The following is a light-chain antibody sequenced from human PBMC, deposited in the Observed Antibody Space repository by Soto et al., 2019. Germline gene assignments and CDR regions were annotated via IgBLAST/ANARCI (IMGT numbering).Light chain of an antibody. J-gene: IGKJ1*01. Sequence: DIQIAQSPSSLSASVGDRITITCRASQNIRDSLNWYEHKPGMAPHLMIFAASNLHSGVPSRFSVSGSGTDFTLTISSLQPEDFATYYCQQPFGMFPWTFGQGTKVDIK. CDR1: QNIRDS. CDR3: QQPFGMFPWT. CDR2: AAS. V-gene: IGKV1-39*01.